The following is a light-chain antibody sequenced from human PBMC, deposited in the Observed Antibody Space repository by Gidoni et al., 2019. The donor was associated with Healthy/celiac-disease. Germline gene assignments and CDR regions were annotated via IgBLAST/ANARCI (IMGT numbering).Light chain of an antibody. CDR3: QSYDSSLSGSV. J-gene: IGLJ2*01. Sequence: QPVLTQPPSLSGAPGQTVTISCTGSSSNIGAGYDVHWYQQLPGTAPKLLIYGNSNRPSGVPDRFSGSKSGTSASLAITGLQAEDEADYYCQSYDSSLSGSVFGGGTKLTVL. CDR2: GNS. V-gene: IGLV1-40*01. CDR1: SSNIGAGYD.